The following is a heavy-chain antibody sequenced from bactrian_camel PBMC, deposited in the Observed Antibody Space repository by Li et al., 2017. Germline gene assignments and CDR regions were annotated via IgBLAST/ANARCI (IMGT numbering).Heavy chain of an antibody. J-gene: IGHJ6*01. CDR1: RYSRYC. CDR2: IYVGGGST. D-gene: IGHD2*01. V-gene: IGHV3S31*01. Sequence: VQLVESGGGSVQSGGSLRLSCVGSRYSRYCMAWFRQAPGKEREEVANIYVGGGSTYYVDPVKGRFTISQDNAKNTKYLQMNSLKPDDTGVYHCAAVSPYFDCALAGNTDFGWWGQGTQVTVS. CDR3: AAVSPYFDCALAGNTDFGW.